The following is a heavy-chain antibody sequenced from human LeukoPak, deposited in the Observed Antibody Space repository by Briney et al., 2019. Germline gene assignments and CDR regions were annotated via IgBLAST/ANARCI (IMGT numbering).Heavy chain of an antibody. CDR1: GFPFSSYG. V-gene: IGHV3-30*02. CDR3: AKDLRVPAAGTKVDY. Sequence: GGSLRLSCAASGFPFSSYGMHWVRQAPGKGLEWVAFIRYDGSNKYYADSVKGRFTISRDNSKNTLYLQMNSLRAEDTAVYYCAKDLRVPAAGTKVDYWGQGTLVTVSS. CDR2: IRYDGSNK. J-gene: IGHJ4*02. D-gene: IGHD6-13*01.